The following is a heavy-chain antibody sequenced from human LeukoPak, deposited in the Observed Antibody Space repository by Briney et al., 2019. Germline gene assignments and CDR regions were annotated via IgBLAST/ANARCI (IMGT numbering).Heavy chain of an antibody. Sequence: SETLSLTCTVSVGSISNYYWSWIRQPPGKGLEWIGYIYYSGSTDYNPSLKSRVTISLDTSKNQFSLNLSSVTAADTAVYYCARAGRSWSAGYYFDYWGQGTLVTVSS. D-gene: IGHD6-13*01. CDR2: IYYSGST. CDR1: VGSISNYY. J-gene: IGHJ4*02. V-gene: IGHV4-59*01. CDR3: ARAGRSWSAGYYFDY.